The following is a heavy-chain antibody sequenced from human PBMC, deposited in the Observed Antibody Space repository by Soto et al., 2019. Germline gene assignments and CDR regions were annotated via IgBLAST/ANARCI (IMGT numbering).Heavy chain of an antibody. CDR2: ISYDGSNK. CDR1: GFTFSSYG. CDR3: AKGLSYCSSTSCYDYYYYYGMDV. D-gene: IGHD2-2*01. J-gene: IGHJ6*02. V-gene: IGHV3-30*18. Sequence: QVQLVESGGGVVQPGRSLRLSCAASGFTFSSYGMHWVRQAPGKGLEWVAVISYDGSNKYYADSVKGRFTISRDNSKNTLYLQMNSRRAEDRAVYYCAKGLSYCSSTSCYDYYYYYGMDVWGQGTTVTVSS.